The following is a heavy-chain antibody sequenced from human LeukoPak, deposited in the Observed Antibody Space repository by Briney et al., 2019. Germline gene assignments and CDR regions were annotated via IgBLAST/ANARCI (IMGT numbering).Heavy chain of an antibody. CDR1: GFTFSSYA. Sequence: PGGSLRLSCAASGFTFSSYAMSWVRQAPGKGLEWVSAISGSGGSTYYADSVKGRFTISRDNSKNTLYLQMNSLRAEDTAVYYCAKGKGPIYYDSRPYYYGMDVWGQGTTVTVSS. V-gene: IGHV3-23*01. D-gene: IGHD3-22*01. CDR3: AKGKGPIYYDSRPYYYGMDV. J-gene: IGHJ6*02. CDR2: ISGSGGST.